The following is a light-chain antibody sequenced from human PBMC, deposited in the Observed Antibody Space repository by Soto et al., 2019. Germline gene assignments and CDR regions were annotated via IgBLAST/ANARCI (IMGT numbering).Light chain of an antibody. CDR3: QQFDDLPLT. Sequence: DIQMTQSPSSLSASVGDRVTIACQASHDIKKYLNWYQQKAHKVPKLLIHDVSTLATGVPSRFTGSGSGTDCTLTSNSLQPEDVATYYCQQFDDLPLTFGGGTKVDIK. CDR1: HDIKKY. CDR2: DVS. J-gene: IGKJ4*01. V-gene: IGKV1-33*01.